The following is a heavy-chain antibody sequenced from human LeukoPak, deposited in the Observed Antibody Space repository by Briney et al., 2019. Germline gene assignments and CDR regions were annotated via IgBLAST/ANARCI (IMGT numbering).Heavy chain of an antibody. J-gene: IGHJ4*02. CDR3: ARARIPGRDTAMVNY. CDR1: GYTFTSYY. Sequence: ASVKVSCKASGYTFTSYYMHWVRQAPGQGLEWMGIINPSGGSTSYAQKFQGRVTMTRDTSISTAYMGLSRLRSDDTAVYYCARARIPGRDTAMVNYWGQGTLVIVSS. D-gene: IGHD5-18*01. V-gene: IGHV1-46*01. CDR2: INPSGGST.